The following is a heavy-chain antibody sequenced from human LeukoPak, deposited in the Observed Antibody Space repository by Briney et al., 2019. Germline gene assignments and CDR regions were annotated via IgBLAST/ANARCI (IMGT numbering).Heavy chain of an antibody. CDR1: GGSTSSYY. D-gene: IGHD6-19*01. CDR2: IYYSGST. CDR3: AAHPLNSNGWYPANWFDP. J-gene: IGHJ5*02. Sequence: PSETLSLTCTVSGGSTSSYYWSWIRQPPGKGLEWIGYIYYSGSTNYNPSLKSRVTISVDTSKNQFFLKLSSVTAADTAVYYCAAHPLNSNGWYPANWFDPWGQGTLVTVSS. V-gene: IGHV4-59*01.